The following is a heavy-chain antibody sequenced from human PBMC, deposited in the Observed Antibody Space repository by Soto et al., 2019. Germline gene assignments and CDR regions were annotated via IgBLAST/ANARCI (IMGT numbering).Heavy chain of an antibody. CDR3: ARGGYCSTISCYANFFYMDV. Sequence: GGALRLSCAASGFTFKSYAMTWVRQAPWKGLEWVSSVSGSGGGTYYADSVKGRFTISRDNPKNTLYLQMNSLRAEDTAVYYCARGGYCSTISCYANFFYMDVWGKGTSVTV. CDR1: GFTFKSYA. V-gene: IGHV3-23*01. J-gene: IGHJ6*03. D-gene: IGHD2-2*01. CDR2: VSGSGGGT.